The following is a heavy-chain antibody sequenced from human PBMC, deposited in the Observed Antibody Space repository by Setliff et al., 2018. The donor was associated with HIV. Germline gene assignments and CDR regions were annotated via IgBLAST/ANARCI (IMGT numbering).Heavy chain of an antibody. CDR2: IYYSGTT. CDR3: ARDRHSSGLGSYGP. V-gene: IGHV4-59*12. Sequence: TLSLTCTVSGDSISSYSWNWIRQSPGGGLEWIGYIYYSGTTNYNPSLKSRVTISVDTSKNQVSLKLSSVTAADTAVYYCARDRHSSGLGSYGPWGPGTLVTVSS. D-gene: IGHD3-10*01. J-gene: IGHJ5*02. CDR1: GDSISSYS.